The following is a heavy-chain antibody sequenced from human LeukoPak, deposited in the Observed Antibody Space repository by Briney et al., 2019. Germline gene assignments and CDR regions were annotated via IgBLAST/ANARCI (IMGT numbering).Heavy chain of an antibody. V-gene: IGHV3-23*01. D-gene: IGHD4-23*01. Sequence: PGGSLRLSCVVSGFTFSSYAMSWVRQAPGKGLEWVSAISGSGGSTYYADSVKGRFTVSRDNFKNTLYLQMNSLRAEDTAVYYCAKDPGPMTTVVTPTDYWGQGTLVTVSS. CDR2: ISGSGGST. CDR3: AKDPGPMTTVVTPTDY. J-gene: IGHJ4*02. CDR1: GFTFSSYA.